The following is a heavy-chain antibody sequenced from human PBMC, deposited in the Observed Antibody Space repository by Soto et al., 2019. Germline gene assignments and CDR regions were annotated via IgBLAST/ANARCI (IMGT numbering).Heavy chain of an antibody. J-gene: IGHJ4*02. D-gene: IGHD3-10*01. CDR1: GFTFSSYG. V-gene: IGHV3-30*18. Sequence: PGGSLRLSCAASGFTFSSYGMHWVRQAPGKGLEWVAVISYDGSNKYYADSVKGRFTISRDNSKNTLYLQMNSLRAEDTAVYYCAKGVFMVRGVLHPATCDYWAQGT. CDR2: ISYDGSNK. CDR3: AKGVFMVRGVLHPATCDY.